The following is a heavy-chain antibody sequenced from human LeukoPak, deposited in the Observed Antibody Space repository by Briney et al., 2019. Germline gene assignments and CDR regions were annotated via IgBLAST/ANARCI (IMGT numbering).Heavy chain of an antibody. J-gene: IGHJ6*04. CDR1: GFTFSSYA. Sequence: GGSLRLSCAASGFTFSSYAMSWVRQAPGKGLEWVSAISGSGGSTYYADSVKGRFTISRDNSKNTLYLQMNSLRAEDTAVYYCAKGSTRWYYYYYGMDVWGKGTTVTVSS. D-gene: IGHD2-2*01. V-gene: IGHV3-23*01. CDR2: ISGSGGST. CDR3: AKGSTRWYYYYYGMDV.